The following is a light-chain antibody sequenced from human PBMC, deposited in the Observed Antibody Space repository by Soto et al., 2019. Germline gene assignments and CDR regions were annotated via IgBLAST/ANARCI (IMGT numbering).Light chain of an antibody. V-gene: IGLV7-46*01. CDR2: DTN. Sequence: QAVVTQEPSLTVSPGGTVTLPCGSSTGVVSSGHFPYWFQQKPGQAPRTLIYDTNKKHSWTPARFSGSLLGGRAALTLSGAQPEDEADYYCMLSYSGAWVFGGGTKLTVL. CDR1: TGVVSSGHF. CDR3: MLSYSGAWV. J-gene: IGLJ3*02.